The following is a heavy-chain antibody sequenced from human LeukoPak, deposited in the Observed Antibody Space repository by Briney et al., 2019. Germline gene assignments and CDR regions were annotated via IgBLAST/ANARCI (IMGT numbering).Heavy chain of an antibody. Sequence: SETLSLTCTVSGGSISSSSYYWGWIRQPPGKGLEWIGSIYYSGSTYYNPSLKSRVTISVDTSKNQFSLKLSSVTAADTAVYYCARVGMITFGGVFDYWGQGTLVTVSS. D-gene: IGHD3-16*01. CDR1: GGSISSSSYY. V-gene: IGHV4-39*07. J-gene: IGHJ4*02. CDR2: IYYSGST. CDR3: ARVGMITFGGVFDY.